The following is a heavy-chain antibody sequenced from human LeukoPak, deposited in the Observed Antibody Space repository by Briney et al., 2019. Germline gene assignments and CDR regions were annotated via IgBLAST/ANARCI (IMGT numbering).Heavy chain of an antibody. D-gene: IGHD1-26*01. CDR1: GFTFSSYW. CDR2: IKQDGSEK. V-gene: IGHV3-7*01. J-gene: IGHJ5*02. CDR3: VRGVGGDSRFDP. Sequence: GGSLRLSCAASGFTFSSYWMSWVRQAPGKGLEWVANIKQDGSEKYYVDSVKGRFTISRDNAKNTLYLQMNSLRAEDTAVYYCVRGVGGDSRFDPWGQGTLVTVSS.